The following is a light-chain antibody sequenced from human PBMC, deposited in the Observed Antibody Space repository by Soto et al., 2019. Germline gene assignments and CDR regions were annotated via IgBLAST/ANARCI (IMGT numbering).Light chain of an antibody. CDR1: QSVSSN. J-gene: IGKJ5*01. CDR2: GAS. V-gene: IGKV3-15*01. CDR3: KQYNNWPPIT. Sequence: EIVRTQSPATLSVSPGERATLSCRSSQSVSSNLAWYQQKPGQAPRLLIYGASTRATGIPARFSGSGSGTEFTLTISSLQSEDFAVYYCKQYNNWPPITFGQGTRLEIK.